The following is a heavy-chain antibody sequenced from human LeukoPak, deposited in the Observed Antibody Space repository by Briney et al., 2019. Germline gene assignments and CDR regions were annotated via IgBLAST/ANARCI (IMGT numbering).Heavy chain of an antibody. J-gene: IGHJ4*02. CDR3: AAYLYDSSGYGDY. CDR2: ISSSGSTI. V-gene: IGHV3-48*03. CDR1: GFTFSSYE. D-gene: IGHD3-22*01. Sequence: GGSLRLSCAASGFTFSSYEMNWVRQAPGKGLEWVSYISSSGSTIYYADSVKGRFTISRDNAKNSLYLQMNSLRAEDTAVYYCAAYLYDSSGYGDYWGQGTLVTVSS.